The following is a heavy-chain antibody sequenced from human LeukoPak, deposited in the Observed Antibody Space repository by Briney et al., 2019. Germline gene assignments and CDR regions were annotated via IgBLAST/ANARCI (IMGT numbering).Heavy chain of an antibody. CDR1: GGSIKSNNW. CDR3: ARDLGYCTNGVCHTRFDY. CDR2: IYHSGST. Sequence: SETLSLTCAVSGGSIKSNNWWSWVRQPPGKGLEWIGEIYHSGSTNYNPSLESRVTVSVDKPKNQFSLDLSSVTAADTAVYYCARDLGYCTNGVCHTRFDYWGQGTLVAVSS. D-gene: IGHD2-8*01. V-gene: IGHV4-4*02. J-gene: IGHJ4*02.